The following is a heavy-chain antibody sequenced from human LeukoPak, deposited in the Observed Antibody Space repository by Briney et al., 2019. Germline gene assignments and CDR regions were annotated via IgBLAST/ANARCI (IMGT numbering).Heavy chain of an antibody. D-gene: IGHD4-17*01. CDR2: INHSGST. CDR1: GGSFSGYY. J-gene: IGHJ4*02. Sequence: PSETLSLTCAVYGGSFSGYYWSWIRQPPGKGLEWIGEINHSGSTNYNPSLKSRVTISVDTSKNQFSLKLSSVTAADTAVYYCASAPAHGDSFFDYWGQGTLVTVSS. V-gene: IGHV4-34*01. CDR3: ASAPAHGDSFFDY.